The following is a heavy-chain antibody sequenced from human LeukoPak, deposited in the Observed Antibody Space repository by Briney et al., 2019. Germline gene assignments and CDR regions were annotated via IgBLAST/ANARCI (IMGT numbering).Heavy chain of an antibody. CDR3: ARHAKAYGSSCDY. D-gene: IGHD6-13*01. V-gene: IGHV5-10-1*01. Sequence: GESLKISCKGSGYSFTTYWISWVRQMPGKGLEWMGRIDPSDSYTNYSPSFQGHVTISADKSYSTAYLQWTSLKASDTAMYYCARHAKAYGSSCDYWGQGTLVTVSS. CDR1: GYSFTTYW. J-gene: IGHJ4*02. CDR2: IDPSDSYT.